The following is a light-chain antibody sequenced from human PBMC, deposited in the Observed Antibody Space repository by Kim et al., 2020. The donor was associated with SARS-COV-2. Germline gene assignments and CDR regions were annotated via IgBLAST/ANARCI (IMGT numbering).Light chain of an antibody. CDR1: QSVSRY. Sequence: APGERATRSCRASQSVSRYLAWYQQKAGQAPRLLIYDASNRATGIPARFSGSGSGTDFTLTISSLEPEDFAVYYCQQRTNWPLTFGGGTKVDIK. CDR2: DAS. CDR3: QQRTNWPLT. V-gene: IGKV3-11*01. J-gene: IGKJ4*01.